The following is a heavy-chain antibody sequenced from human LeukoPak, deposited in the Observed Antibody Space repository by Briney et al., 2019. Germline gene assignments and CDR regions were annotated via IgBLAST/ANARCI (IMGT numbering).Heavy chain of an antibody. CDR1: GFTFNNNA. Sequence: PGGSLRLSCATSGFTFNNNAMSWVRQAPGQRLEWVSAINGGGDATEYADSVKGRFTISRDNSKNTLYLQMNSLRPEATAVYYCARCTASCYANAFDVWGQGTLLTVSS. CDR3: ARCTASCYANAFDV. D-gene: IGHD2-2*01. CDR2: INGGGDAT. J-gene: IGHJ3*01. V-gene: IGHV3-23*01.